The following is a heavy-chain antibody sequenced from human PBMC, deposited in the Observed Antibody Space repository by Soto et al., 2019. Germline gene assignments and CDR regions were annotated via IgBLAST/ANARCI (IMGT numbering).Heavy chain of an antibody. J-gene: IGHJ3*01. V-gene: IGHV3-74*01. D-gene: IGHD1-26*01. Sequence: EVQLVESGGGLVQPGESLRLSCAASGFTFDYYWMHWVRQAPGKGLVWVSRICSDGTSTTYADSVKGRFTISRDNAKNTLSLQMNSLRADDTAVYYCARGDRGAFDLWGQGTVVTVSS. CDR1: GFTFDYYW. CDR3: ARGDRGAFDL. CDR2: ICSDGTST.